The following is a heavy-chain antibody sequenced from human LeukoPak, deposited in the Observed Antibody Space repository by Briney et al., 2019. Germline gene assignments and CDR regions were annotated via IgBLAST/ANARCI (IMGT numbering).Heavy chain of an antibody. CDR3: AKGDGINHYHWFDP. CDR1: EFTFSSYA. CDR2: ISGGGDRT. D-gene: IGHD2-21*02. J-gene: IGHJ5*02. Sequence: GGSLRLSCAASEFTFSSYAMNWVRQAPGKGLEWVSGISGGGDRTYYADSAKGRFTIYRDNSKSTLYLQMNSLRVEDTALYYCAKGDGINHYHWFDPWGQGTQVTVSS. V-gene: IGHV3-23*01.